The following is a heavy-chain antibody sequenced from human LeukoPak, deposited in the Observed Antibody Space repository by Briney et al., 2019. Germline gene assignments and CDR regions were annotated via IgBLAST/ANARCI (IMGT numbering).Heavy chain of an antibody. D-gene: IGHD3-22*01. J-gene: IGHJ4*02. Sequence: SETLSLTCAVYGGSFSGYYWSWIRQPPGKGLEWIGEINHSGSSNYNPSLKSRVTISVDTSKNQFSLKLSSVTAADTSVYYCARRDDSSGYHKIFDYWGPGTLVTVSS. CDR1: GGSFSGYY. V-gene: IGHV4-34*01. CDR3: ARRDDSSGYHKIFDY. CDR2: INHSGSS.